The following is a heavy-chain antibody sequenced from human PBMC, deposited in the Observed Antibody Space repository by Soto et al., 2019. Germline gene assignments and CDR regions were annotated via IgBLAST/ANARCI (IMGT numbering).Heavy chain of an antibody. CDR2: TYFRSKWYN. J-gene: IGHJ4*02. V-gene: IGHV6-1*01. CDR3: EKGDNIVPKTGYSFDT. Sequence: SQTLSLTCAISGDSVSSNTASWNWIRQSPSRGLEWLGRTYFRSKWYNDYAVSVKSRIIINPDTSNNQFSLPLNSVTPEDTAVYFCEKGDNIVPKTGYSFDTWGQGIMVTVSS. D-gene: IGHD1-26*01. CDR1: GDSVSSNTAS.